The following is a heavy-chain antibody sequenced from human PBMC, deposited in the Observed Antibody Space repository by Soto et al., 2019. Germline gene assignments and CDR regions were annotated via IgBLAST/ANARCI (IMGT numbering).Heavy chain of an antibody. Sequence: SETLSLTCSVSGASISSYYWSWIRQPPGKGLEWIAYIYYSGSTKYNPSLKSRVTISVDTSKNQLSLKLSSVTAADTAVYYCGRHRPVIVVNNHRPLDYWGQGTLVTVSS. CDR3: GRHRPVIVVNNHRPLDY. CDR2: IYYSGST. D-gene: IGHD3-22*01. V-gene: IGHV4-59*08. J-gene: IGHJ4*02. CDR1: GASISSYY.